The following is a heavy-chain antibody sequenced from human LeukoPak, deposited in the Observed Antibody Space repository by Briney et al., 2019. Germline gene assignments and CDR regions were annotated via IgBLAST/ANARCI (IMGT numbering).Heavy chain of an antibody. J-gene: IGHJ3*02. V-gene: IGHV3-33*08. CDR1: GFTFSSYW. D-gene: IGHD3-10*01. CDR2: IWHDGSNK. CDR3: ARGRSITLLRGVAMSDGFDI. Sequence: GGSLRLSCVASGFTFSSYWMSWVRQAPGKGLEWVAVIWHDGSNKYYAASVKGRFTISRDNAKNLVFLQMTGLRAEDTAVYYCARGRSITLLRGVAMSDGFDIWGQGAMVAVSS.